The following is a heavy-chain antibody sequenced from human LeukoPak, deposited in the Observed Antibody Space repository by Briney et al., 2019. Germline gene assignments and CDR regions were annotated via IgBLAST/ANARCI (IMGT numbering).Heavy chain of an antibody. J-gene: IGHJ4*02. Sequence: GGSLRLSCAASGFTFSTYWMHWVRQAPGKWLEWVASIKPDGSEKYFMDFVKGRFTISRDNAKNSLYLQMNSLRAEDTAVYYCARRFSGGYNFGYWGQGTLVTVSS. CDR2: IKPDGSEK. V-gene: IGHV3-7*05. D-gene: IGHD6-19*01. CDR1: GFTFSTYW. CDR3: ARRFSGGYNFGY.